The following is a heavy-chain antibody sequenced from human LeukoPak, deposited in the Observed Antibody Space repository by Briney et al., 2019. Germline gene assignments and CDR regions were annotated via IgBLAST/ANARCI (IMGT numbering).Heavy chain of an antibody. CDR2: ISYDGSNK. CDR3: AKGVDYCSGGSCPADY. D-gene: IGHD2-15*01. J-gene: IGHJ4*02. CDR1: GFTFSSYA. V-gene: IGHV3-30-3*01. Sequence: RTGGSLRLSCAASGFTFSSYAMHWVRQAPGKGLEWVAVISYDGSNKYYADSVKGRFTISRDNSKNTLFLQMNSLRAEDTAVYYCAKGVDYCSGGSCPADYWGPGTLVTVSS.